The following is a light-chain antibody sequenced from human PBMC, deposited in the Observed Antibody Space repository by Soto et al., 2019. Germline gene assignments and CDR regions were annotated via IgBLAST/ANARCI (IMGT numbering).Light chain of an antibody. J-gene: IGKJ2*01. CDR3: HQYSIWPPYT. CDR2: GAS. Sequence: EIVMTQSPATLSVSPGERATLSCRGSQSVASNLAWYQHKPGQAPRLLIYGASTRATGVPARFSGSGSGTEFTLPIGSLQSEDFAVYSGHQYSIWPPYTFGQGTMLEIK. V-gene: IGKV3-15*01. CDR1: QSVASN.